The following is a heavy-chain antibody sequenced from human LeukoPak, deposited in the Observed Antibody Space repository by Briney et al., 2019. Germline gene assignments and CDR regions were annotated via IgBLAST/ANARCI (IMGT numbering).Heavy chain of an antibody. CDR3: ASLDSSGYYSVRY. Sequence: GGSLRLSCAASGFTFSSYSMNWVRQAPGKGLEWVSYISSSSSTIYYADSVKGRFTISRDNAKNSLYLQMNSLRAEDTAVYYCASLDSSGYYSVRYWGQGTLVTVSS. J-gene: IGHJ4*02. CDR1: GFTFSSYS. V-gene: IGHV3-48*01. CDR2: ISSSSSTI. D-gene: IGHD3-22*01.